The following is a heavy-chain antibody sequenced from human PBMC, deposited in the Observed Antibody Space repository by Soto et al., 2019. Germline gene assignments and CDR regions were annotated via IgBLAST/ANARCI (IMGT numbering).Heavy chain of an antibody. Sequence: QVQLQESGPGLVQPSETLSLTCTVSGGSISSYYWSWIRQPPAKGLEWIWYIYYSGSGSTNYNPSLRSRVIISLDTSQQQSSLKLSSVTAADTAVYYCARTSYETETAAQWFDPWGQGTLGTVSS. CDR1: GGSISSYY. CDR3: ARTSYETETAAQWFDP. J-gene: IGHJ5*02. V-gene: IGHV4-59*01. CDR2: IYYSGSGST. D-gene: IGHD6-13*01.